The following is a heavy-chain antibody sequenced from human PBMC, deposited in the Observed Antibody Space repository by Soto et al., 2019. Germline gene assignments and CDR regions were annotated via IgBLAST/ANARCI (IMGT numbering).Heavy chain of an antibody. J-gene: IGHJ4*02. CDR1: GGAISSSSW. CDR2: IYHDGNT. CDR3: ARAYSYGLFDS. V-gene: IGHV4-4*02. Sequence: QVQLQESGPGLVKPSGTLSLTCAVSGGAISSSSWWSWVRQPPGKGLEWIGEIYHDGNTNYNPSLKSRVPVPLVKSKSQFSRKLSSVTAADTAVYYCARAYSYGLFDSWGQGTLVTVSS. D-gene: IGHD5-18*01.